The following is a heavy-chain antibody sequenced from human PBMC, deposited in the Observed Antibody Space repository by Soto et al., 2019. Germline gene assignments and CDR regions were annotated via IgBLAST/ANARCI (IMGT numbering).Heavy chain of an antibody. J-gene: IGHJ4*02. V-gene: IGHV3-9*01. D-gene: IGHD2-2*01. CDR2: ISWNSGSI. Sequence: GGSLRLSCASSGFTFDDYAMHWVRQAPGKGLEWVSGISWNSGSIGYADSVKGRFTISRDNAKNSLYLQMNSLRAEDTALYYCAKDPNIYCSSTSCYSGYFDYWGQGTLVTVSS. CDR1: GFTFDDYA. CDR3: AKDPNIYCSSTSCYSGYFDY.